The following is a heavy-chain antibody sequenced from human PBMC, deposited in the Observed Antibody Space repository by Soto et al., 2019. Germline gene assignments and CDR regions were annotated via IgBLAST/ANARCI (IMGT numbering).Heavy chain of an antibody. Sequence: SETLSLTCTVSGGSISSYYWSWIRQPPGKGLEWIGYIYYSGSTNYNPSLKSRVTISVDTSKNQFSLKLSSVTAADTAVYSGARGGGSSYYYYYGMDVWGQGTTVTVSS. CDR1: GGSISSYY. CDR2: IYYSGST. D-gene: IGHD2-15*01. J-gene: IGHJ6*02. CDR3: ARGGGSSYYYYYGMDV. V-gene: IGHV4-59*01.